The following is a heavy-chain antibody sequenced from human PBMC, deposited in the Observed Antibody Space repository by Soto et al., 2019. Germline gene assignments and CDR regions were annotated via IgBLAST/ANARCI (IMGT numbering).Heavy chain of an antibody. J-gene: IGHJ4*02. Sequence: PVGSLRLSCAASGFTFSSYGMHWVRKAPGKGLEWVAVISYDGSNKYYADSVKGRFTISRDNSKNMLYLQMNSLRAEDTAVYYCARDFGPTIAARVPFDYWGQGILVTVSS. CDR3: ARDFGPTIAARVPFDY. CDR1: GFTFSSYG. CDR2: ISYDGSNK. V-gene: IGHV3-30*03. D-gene: IGHD6-6*01.